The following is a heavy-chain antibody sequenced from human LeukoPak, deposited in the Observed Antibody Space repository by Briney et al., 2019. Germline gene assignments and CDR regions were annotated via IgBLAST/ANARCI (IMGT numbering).Heavy chain of an antibody. Sequence: PSETLSLTCTVSGGSVSSGSYYWSWLRQPPGKGLEWIGYIYYSGSTNYNPSLKSRVTISVDTSKNQFSLKLSSVTAADTAVYYCARSGYSYGYDYWGQGTLVTVSS. CDR2: IYYSGST. J-gene: IGHJ4*02. D-gene: IGHD5-18*01. V-gene: IGHV4-61*01. CDR1: GGSVSSGSYY. CDR3: ARSGYSYGYDY.